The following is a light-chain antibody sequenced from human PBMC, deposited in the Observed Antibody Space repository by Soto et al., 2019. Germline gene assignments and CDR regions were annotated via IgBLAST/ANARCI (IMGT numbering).Light chain of an antibody. CDR2: DAS. J-gene: IGKJ1*01. CDR1: QTITTW. Sequence: DIPMTQSPSALSASVGDRVTITCRASQTITTWLAWYQQKPGKAPKLLIYDASSLESGVPSRFRGSGSGTDFTLAISSLQPDDFATYYCQQYNRPWTFGQGTKVEMK. CDR3: QQYNRPWT. V-gene: IGKV1-5*01.